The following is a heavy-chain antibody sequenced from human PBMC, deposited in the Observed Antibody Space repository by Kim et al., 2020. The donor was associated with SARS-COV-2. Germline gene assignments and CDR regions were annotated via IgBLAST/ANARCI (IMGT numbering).Heavy chain of an antibody. J-gene: IGHJ6*02. CDR2: IYPGDSDT. D-gene: IGHD5-18*01. Sequence: GESLQISCKGSGYSFTSYWIGWVRQMPGKGLEWMGIIYPGDSDTRYSPSFQGQVTISADKSISTAYLQWSSLKASDTAMYYCARNRGYSYGLGVSTMDVWGQGTTVTVSS. CDR3: ARNRGYSYGLGVSTMDV. V-gene: IGHV5-51*01. CDR1: GYSFTSYW.